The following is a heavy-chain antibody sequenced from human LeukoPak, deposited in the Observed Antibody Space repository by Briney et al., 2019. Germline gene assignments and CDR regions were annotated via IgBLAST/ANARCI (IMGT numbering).Heavy chain of an antibody. CDR2: IGGSGDKT. CDR3: AKARSGYYWSYFDY. D-gene: IGHD3-22*01. J-gene: IGHJ4*02. Sequence: GGSLRLSCAASGFTFSNYAMTWVRQAPGKGKEWVSVIGGSGDKTYYADSVKGRFTISRDNSKNTLYLQMNSLRAEDMAVYYCAKARSGYYWSYFDYWGQGTLVTVSS. V-gene: IGHV3-23*01. CDR1: GFTFSNYA.